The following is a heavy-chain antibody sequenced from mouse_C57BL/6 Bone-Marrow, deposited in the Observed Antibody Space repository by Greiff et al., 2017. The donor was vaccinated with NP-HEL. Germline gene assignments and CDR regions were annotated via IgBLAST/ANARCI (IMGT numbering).Heavy chain of an antibody. D-gene: IGHD2-3*01. CDR3: ARQLGGYYPFVY. J-gene: IGHJ2*01. Sequence: DVKLVESGGGLVQPGGSLKLSCAASGFTFSDYYMYWVRQTPEKRLEWVAYISNGGGSTYYPDTVKGRFTISRDNAKNTLYLQMSRLKSEDTAMYYCARQLGGYYPFVYWGQGTTLTVS. V-gene: IGHV5-12*01. CDR1: GFTFSDYY. CDR2: ISNGGGST.